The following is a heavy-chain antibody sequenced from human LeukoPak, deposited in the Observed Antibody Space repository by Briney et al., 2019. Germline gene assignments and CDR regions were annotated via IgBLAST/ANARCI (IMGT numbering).Heavy chain of an antibody. Sequence: SETLSLTCSVSGYSFTSGHYWGWIRQPPGKGLEWIADIYHTGSAHYNPSLKSRVTISVDTSKNQFSLKLSSVTAADTAAYYCARYCTSTTCILRGFDYWGQGTLVTVSS. J-gene: IGHJ4*02. V-gene: IGHV4-38-2*01. CDR1: GYSFTSGHY. CDR2: IYHTGSA. D-gene: IGHD2-2*01. CDR3: ARYCTSTTCILRGFDY.